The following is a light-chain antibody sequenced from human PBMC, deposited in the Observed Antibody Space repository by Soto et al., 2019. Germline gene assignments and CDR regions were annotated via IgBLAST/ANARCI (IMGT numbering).Light chain of an antibody. CDR1: QSVGSY. CDR3: HQYGRSQT. J-gene: IGKJ1*01. V-gene: IGKV3-20*01. CDR2: DTS. Sequence: IVLTQSPATLSLSPGERATLSCRASQSVGSYLAWFQQTPGQAPRLLIYDTSNRATGIPDRFSGSGSGTDFTLTISRLEPEDFAVYYCHQYGRSQTFGQGTKVDIK.